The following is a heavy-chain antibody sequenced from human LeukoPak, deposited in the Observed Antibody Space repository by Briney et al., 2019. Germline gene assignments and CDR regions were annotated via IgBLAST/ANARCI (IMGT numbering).Heavy chain of an antibody. V-gene: IGHV3-23*01. J-gene: IGHJ4*02. CDR1: GFTSSSYA. Sequence: PGGSLRLFCAASGFTSSSYAMSWVRQAPGKGLEWVSGISASGGRTYYADSVKGRFTISRENSKNTLYLQMNSLRAEDTAVYYCAKVRDSAGIDYWGQGTLVTVSS. CDR3: AKVRDSAGIDY. D-gene: IGHD3-10*01. CDR2: ISASGGRT.